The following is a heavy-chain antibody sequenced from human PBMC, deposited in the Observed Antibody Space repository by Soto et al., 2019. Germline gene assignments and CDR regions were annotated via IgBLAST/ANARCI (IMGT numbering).Heavy chain of an antibody. CDR2: IDHSGST. J-gene: IGHJ4*02. CDR3: ARGLIGRVAGTLWSAFSGHTYFDY. CDR1: GGSFSGYY. V-gene: IGHV4-34*01. D-gene: IGHD6-19*01. Sequence: SETLSLTCAVYGGSFSGYYWSWIRQPPGKGLEWIGKIDHSGSTNYNPSLKSRVIISVDTSKNQFSLKLSSVTAADTAVYYCARGLIGRVAGTLWSAFSGHTYFDYWGQGTLVTVSS.